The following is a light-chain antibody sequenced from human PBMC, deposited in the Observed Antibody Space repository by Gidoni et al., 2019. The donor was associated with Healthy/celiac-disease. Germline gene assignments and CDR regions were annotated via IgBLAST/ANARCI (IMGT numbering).Light chain of an antibody. Sequence: NFMLTQPHPVSESPGKTVTISCTRSSGSIASNYVQWYQQRPGSSPTTVIYEDNQRPSGVPDRFSGSFDSSSNSASLTISGLKTEDEADYYCQSYDSSNCWVFGGGTKLTVL. V-gene: IGLV6-57*01. J-gene: IGLJ3*02. CDR1: SGSIASNY. CDR3: QSYDSSNCWV. CDR2: EDN.